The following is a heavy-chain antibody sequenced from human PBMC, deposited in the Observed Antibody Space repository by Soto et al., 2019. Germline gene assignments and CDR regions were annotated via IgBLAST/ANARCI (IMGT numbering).Heavy chain of an antibody. Sequence: DVQLVESGGGLVQPGESLRLSCAASGLTFRSYWMHWVRQAPGKGLVWVSRINTDGSVAMYVDSVKGRFTISRDNAKNTLYLHMNRLRAEDTAVYYCVSDMQLWRLDSWCQGTLVTVS. CDR2: INTDGSVA. V-gene: IGHV3-74*03. CDR1: GLTFRSYW. D-gene: IGHD2-21*01. J-gene: IGHJ4*02. CDR3: VSDMQLWRLDS.